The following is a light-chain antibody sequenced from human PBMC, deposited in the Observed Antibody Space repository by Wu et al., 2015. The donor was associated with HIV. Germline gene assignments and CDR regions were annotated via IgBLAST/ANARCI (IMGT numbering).Light chain of an antibody. CDR2: RAS. J-gene: IGKJ1*01. CDR3: QHSNSYPWT. Sequence: DIQMTQSPSTLYASVGDRVTITCRASQSISSWLAWYQQRPGKAPKLLIYRASSLESGVPSRFSGSGSGTEFTLTISSLQPDDFATYFCQHSNSYPWTFGQGTKVET. V-gene: IGKV1-5*03. CDR1: QSISSW.